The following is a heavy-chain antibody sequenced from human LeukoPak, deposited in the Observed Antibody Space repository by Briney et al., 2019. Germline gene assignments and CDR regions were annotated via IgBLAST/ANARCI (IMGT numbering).Heavy chain of an antibody. CDR1: GGTFSSYT. V-gene: IGHV1-69*02. J-gene: IGHJ5*02. Sequence: GASVKVSCKASGGTFSSYTISWVRQAPGQGLEWMGRIIPILGIANYAQKFQGRVTITADKSTSTAYMELSSLRPEDTAVYYCAISGSYSNWFDPWGQGTLVTVSS. D-gene: IGHD1-26*01. CDR3: AISGSYSNWFDP. CDR2: IIPILGIA.